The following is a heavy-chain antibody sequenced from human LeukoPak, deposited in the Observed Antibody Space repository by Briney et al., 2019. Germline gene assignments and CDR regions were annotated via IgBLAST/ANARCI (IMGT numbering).Heavy chain of an antibody. CDR3: ARDRNQVRATGFDY. V-gene: IGHV3-48*03. CDR1: GFTFSSYE. CDR2: ISSSGSAL. D-gene: IGHD1-14*01. Sequence: GGSLRLPCAASGFTFSSYEMNWVRQAPGKGLEWVSYISSSGSALYYADSVKGRFTISRDNAKNSLYLQMNSLRAEDTAVYYCARDRNQVRATGFDYWGQGTLVTVSS. J-gene: IGHJ4*02.